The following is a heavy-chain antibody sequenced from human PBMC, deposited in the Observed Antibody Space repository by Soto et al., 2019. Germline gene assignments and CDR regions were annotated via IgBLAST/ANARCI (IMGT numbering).Heavy chain of an antibody. CDR1: GSSFSTHA. J-gene: IGHJ4*02. V-gene: IGHV1-69*13. CDR3: GRVTSGGSGRFDS. D-gene: IGHD5-12*01. CDR2: IIPLFVTT. Sequence: ASVKVSCKASGSSFSTHAISWVRQAPGQGLEWMGGIIPLFVTTNCAQTFQGRVTITADETTTTAYMELSSLKSEDTAVYFCGRVTSGGSGRFDSCGQGTLVTVSS.